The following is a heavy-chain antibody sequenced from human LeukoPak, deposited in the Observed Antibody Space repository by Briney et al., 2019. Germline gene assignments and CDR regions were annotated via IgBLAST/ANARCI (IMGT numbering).Heavy chain of an antibody. Sequence: ASVKVSCTASGYTFTSYGISWVRQAPGQGLEWMGWISAYNGNTNYAQKLQGRVTMTTDTSTSTAYMELRSLRSDDTAVYYCARLGYCSSTSCYYYYGMDVWGQGTTVTVSS. V-gene: IGHV1-18*01. CDR2: ISAYNGNT. J-gene: IGHJ6*02. CDR3: ARLGYCSSTSCYYYYGMDV. CDR1: GYTFTSYG. D-gene: IGHD2-2*01.